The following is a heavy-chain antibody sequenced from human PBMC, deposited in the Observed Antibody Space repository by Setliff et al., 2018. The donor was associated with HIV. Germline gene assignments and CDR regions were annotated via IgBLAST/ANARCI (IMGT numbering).Heavy chain of an antibody. D-gene: IGHD6-6*01. CDR3: ARDAPKNTEAAPDY. V-gene: IGHV1-2*02. CDR2: ISPNNAGT. Sequence: GASVKVSCKASAYSFTDYFIHWVRQAPGQGLEWMGWISPNNAGTRIPRTFRGRVTLTSDTSINTAYMELSGLRSDDTAMYFCARDAPKNTEAAPDYWGQGTLVTVSS. CDR1: AYSFTDYF. J-gene: IGHJ4*02.